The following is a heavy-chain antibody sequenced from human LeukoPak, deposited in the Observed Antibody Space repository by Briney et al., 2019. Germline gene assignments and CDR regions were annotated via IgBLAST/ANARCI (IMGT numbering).Heavy chain of an antibody. V-gene: IGHV1-69*05. J-gene: IGHJ5*02. D-gene: IGHD3-10*01. CDR1: GGTFISYA. CDR3: ARGSVTMVRGVISNWFDP. CDR2: IIPIFGTA. Sequence: SVKVSCKASGGTFISYAISWVRQAPGQGLEWMGGIIPIFGTANYAQKFQGRVTITTDESTSTAYMELSSLRSEDTAVYYCARGSVTMVRGVISNWFDPWGQGTLVTVSS.